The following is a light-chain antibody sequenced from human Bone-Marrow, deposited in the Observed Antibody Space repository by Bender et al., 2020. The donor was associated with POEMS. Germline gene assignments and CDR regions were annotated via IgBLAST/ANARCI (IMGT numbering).Light chain of an antibody. J-gene: IGLJ3*02. CDR2: DVS. Sequence: QSALSHPPSVSGSPGQSVTISCTGTSSDVGFDNHVSWYQQSPGTAPKLMIFDVSNRASGVPDRFSGSKSGNTASLTISGLQSDDEAIYFCVAWDASLNGWVFGGGTKLTVL. CDR3: VAWDASLNGWV. CDR1: SSDVGFDNH. V-gene: IGLV2-18*01.